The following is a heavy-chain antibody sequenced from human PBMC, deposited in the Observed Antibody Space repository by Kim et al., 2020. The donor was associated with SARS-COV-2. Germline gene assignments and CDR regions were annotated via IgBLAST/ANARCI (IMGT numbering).Heavy chain of an antibody. CDR3: ARGRVAAAGIGRWYFDL. J-gene: IGHJ2*01. CDR2: IGTAGDP. V-gene: IGHV3-13*05. Sequence: GGSLRLSCAASGFTFSSYDMHWVRQATGKGLEWVSAIGTAGDPYYPGSVKGRFTISRENAKNSLYLQMNSLRAGDTAVYYCARGRVAAAGIGRWYFDLWGRGTLVTVSS. D-gene: IGHD6-13*01. CDR1: GFTFSSYD.